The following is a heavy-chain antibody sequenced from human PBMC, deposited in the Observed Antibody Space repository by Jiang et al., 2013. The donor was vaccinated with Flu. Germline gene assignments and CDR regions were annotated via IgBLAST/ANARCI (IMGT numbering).Heavy chain of an antibody. D-gene: IGHD2-8*01. Sequence: GLVWVSRINTDGSTTSYADSVKGRFTISRDNAKNTLYLQMNSLRVEDTAVYYCARVGNGNYYFDYWGQGTLVTVSS. CDR2: INTDGSTT. CDR3: ARVGNGNYYFDY. V-gene: IGHV3-74*01. J-gene: IGHJ4*02.